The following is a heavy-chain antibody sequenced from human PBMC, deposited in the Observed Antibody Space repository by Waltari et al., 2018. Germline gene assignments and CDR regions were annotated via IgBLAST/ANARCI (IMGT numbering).Heavy chain of an antibody. D-gene: IGHD2-2*01. J-gene: IGHJ4*02. CDR1: GDSISGNYW. CDR3: AGDRAIGLFFDY. Sequence: QVQLQESGQGLVKPSGTLSLTCAVSGDSISGNYWWSWVRQSPEKGLEWIGQVYHSGKPHYNPSLQSRVTISVDKPKNQFSLNLNSVTAADTAVYYCAGDRAIGLFFDYWGRGTLVTVSS. CDR2: VYHSGKP. V-gene: IGHV4-4*02.